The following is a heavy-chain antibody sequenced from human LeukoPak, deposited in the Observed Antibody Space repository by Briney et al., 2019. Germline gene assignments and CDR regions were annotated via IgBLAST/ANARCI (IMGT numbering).Heavy chain of an antibody. D-gene: IGHD3-22*01. CDR2: IYYSGST. V-gene: IGHV4-59*08. CDR3: ARGYYDSSGHYQCPDC. Sequence: SETLSLTCTVSGGSISSYYWYWIRQPPGKGLEWIGFIYYSGSTNYNPSLKSRVTISVDTSKNQFFLKLSSVTAADTAVYYCARGYYDSSGHYQCPDCWGQGTLVTVSS. CDR1: GGSISSYY. J-gene: IGHJ4*02.